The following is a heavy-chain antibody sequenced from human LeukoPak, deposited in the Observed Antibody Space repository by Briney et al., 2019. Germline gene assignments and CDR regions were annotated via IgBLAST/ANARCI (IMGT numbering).Heavy chain of an antibody. Sequence: SETLSLTCTVSGGSISSYYWSWIRQPPGKGLEWIGYIYYSGSTNYNPSLKSRVTISVDTSKNQFSLKLSSVTAADTAVYYCARGGGYESYYYYYYGMDVWGQGTTVTVSS. CDR3: ARGGGYESYYYYYYGMDV. CDR2: IYYSGST. D-gene: IGHD5-12*01. V-gene: IGHV4-59*01. J-gene: IGHJ6*02. CDR1: GGSISSYY.